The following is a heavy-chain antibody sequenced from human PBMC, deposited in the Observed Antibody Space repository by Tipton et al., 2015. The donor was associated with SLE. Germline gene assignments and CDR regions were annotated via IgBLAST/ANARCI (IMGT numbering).Heavy chain of an antibody. CDR1: GYSIRSGHY. J-gene: IGHJ4*02. V-gene: IGHV4-38-2*01. CDR3: ARGDTVFDY. Sequence: TLSLTCAVSGYSIRSGHYWGWIRQPPGKGLEWIGYIYHSGSTYYNPSLKSRVTISVDRSKNQFSLKLSSVTAADTAVYYCARGDTVFDYWGQGTLVTVSS. D-gene: IGHD3-16*01. CDR2: IYHSGST.